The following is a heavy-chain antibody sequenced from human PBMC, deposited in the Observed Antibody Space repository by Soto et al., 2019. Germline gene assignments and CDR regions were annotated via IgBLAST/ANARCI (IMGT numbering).Heavy chain of an antibody. CDR1: GFTFTRYS. CDR2: ISSTTNYI. Sequence: GGSLRLSCAASGFTFTRYSMNWVRQAPGKGLEWVSSISSTTNYIYHGDSMKGRSTISRDNAKNSLYLEMNSLRAEDTAVYYCARESEDLTSNFDYWGQGTLVTVSS. CDR3: ARESEDLTSNFDY. V-gene: IGHV3-21*06. J-gene: IGHJ4*02.